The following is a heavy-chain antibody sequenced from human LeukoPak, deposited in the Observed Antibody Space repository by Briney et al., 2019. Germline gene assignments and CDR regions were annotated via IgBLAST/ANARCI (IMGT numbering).Heavy chain of an antibody. CDR1: GGSISSGGYS. V-gene: IGHV4-30-2*01. D-gene: IGHD1-20*01. Sequence: SETLSLTCAVSGGSISSGGYSWSWIRQPPGKGLEWIGYIYQNGNTYYNPSLKSRVTMSVDTSKNQFSLKLSSVTAADTAVYYCARGITGTAVDYWGQGTLVTVSS. CDR2: IYQNGNT. CDR3: ARGITGTAVDY. J-gene: IGHJ4*02.